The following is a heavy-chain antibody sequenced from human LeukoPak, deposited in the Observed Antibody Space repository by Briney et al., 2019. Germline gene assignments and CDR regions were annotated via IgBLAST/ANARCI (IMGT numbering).Heavy chain of an antibody. CDR3: AAGYDILTGYAAFDI. D-gene: IGHD3-9*01. J-gene: IGHJ3*02. V-gene: IGHV1-2*02. CDR2: INPNSGGT. Sequence: ASVKVSCKASGYAFTGYYMHWVRQAPGQGLEWMGWINPNSGGTNYAQKFQGRVTMTRDTSISTAYMELSRLRSDDTAVYYCAAGYDILTGYAAFDIWGQGTMVTVSS. CDR1: GYAFTGYY.